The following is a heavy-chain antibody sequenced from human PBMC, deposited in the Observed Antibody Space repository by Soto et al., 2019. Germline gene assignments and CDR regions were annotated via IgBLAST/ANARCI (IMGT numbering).Heavy chain of an antibody. J-gene: IGHJ3*02. CDR1: GGSISSGGYY. CDR2: IYYSGST. CDR3: ARELSNYYEGAFDI. Sequence: QVQLQESGPGLVKPSQTLSLTCTVSGGSISSGGYYWSWIRQHPGKGLEWIGYIYYSGSTYYNPYLKIRVTIAVDTTKIQCSLELSSVTAADMAVYYCARELSNYYEGAFDIWGQGTMVTVSS. V-gene: IGHV4-31*03. D-gene: IGHD3-22*01.